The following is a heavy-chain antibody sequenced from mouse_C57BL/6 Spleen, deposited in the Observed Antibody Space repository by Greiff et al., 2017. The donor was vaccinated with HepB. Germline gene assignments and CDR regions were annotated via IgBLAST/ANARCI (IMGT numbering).Heavy chain of an antibody. Sequence: EVQVVESGGGLVKPGGSLKLSCAASGFTFSSYTMSWVRQTPEKRLEWVATISGGGGNTYYPDSVKGRFTISRDNAKNTLYLQMSSLRSEDTALYYCARQNYGSFDYWGQGTTLTVSS. D-gene: IGHD1-1*01. J-gene: IGHJ2*01. CDR1: GFTFSSYT. CDR2: ISGGGGNT. V-gene: IGHV5-9*01. CDR3: ARQNYGSFDY.